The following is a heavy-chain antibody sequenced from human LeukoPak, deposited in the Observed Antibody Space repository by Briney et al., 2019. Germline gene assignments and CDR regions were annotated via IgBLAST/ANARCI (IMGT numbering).Heavy chain of an antibody. D-gene: IGHD6-19*01. CDR3: ARSHSSGWSKFDP. V-gene: IGHV4-59*01. Sequence: SETLSLTCTVSGASISSYFYWSWIRQPPGKGLEWIGHIYNSGSANYNPSLKSRVTISVDTSKNQFSLRLSSVTAADTAVYYCARSHSSGWSKFDPWGQGTLVTISS. CDR2: IYNSGSA. J-gene: IGHJ5*02. CDR1: GASISSYFY.